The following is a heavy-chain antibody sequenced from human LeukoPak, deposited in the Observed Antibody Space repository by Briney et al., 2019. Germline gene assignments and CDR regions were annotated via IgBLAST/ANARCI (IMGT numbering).Heavy chain of an antibody. CDR1: GFTLSSYG. Sequence: GGSLRLSCAASGFTLSSYGMHWVRQAPGKGLEWVAFIRYDGRNKYYADSVKGRFTISRDNSKNTMYLQMNSLRAEDTAVYYCAKRYCSSTSCYPDNWFDPWGQGTLVTVSS. J-gene: IGHJ5*02. CDR3: AKRYCSSTSCYPDNWFDP. CDR2: IRYDGRNK. V-gene: IGHV3-30*02. D-gene: IGHD2-2*01.